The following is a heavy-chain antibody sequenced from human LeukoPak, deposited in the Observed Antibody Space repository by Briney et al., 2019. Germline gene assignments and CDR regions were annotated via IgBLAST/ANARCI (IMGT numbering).Heavy chain of an antibody. CDR1: GFTFSSYS. J-gene: IGHJ4*02. V-gene: IGHV3-21*01. Sequence: PGGSLRLSCAASGFTFSSYSMNWVRQAPGKGLEWVSCISSSSSYIYYADSVKGRFTISRDNAKNSLYLQMNSLRVEDTAVYYCARAHNWKYGTFDYWGQGTLVTVSS. CDR2: ISSSSSYI. D-gene: IGHD1-7*01. CDR3: ARAHNWKYGTFDY.